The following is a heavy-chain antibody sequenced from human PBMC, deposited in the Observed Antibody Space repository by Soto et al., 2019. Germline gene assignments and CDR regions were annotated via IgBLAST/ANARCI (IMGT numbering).Heavy chain of an antibody. Sequence: QVQLVQSGAEVKKPGASVKVSCKASGYTFTSYGISWVRQAPGQGLEWMGWISAYNGNTNYAQKLQGRVTMTTDTSTSTDYMELRSLRSDDTAVYYCARDYDDSSGYYYVLPFDYWGQGTLVTVSS. J-gene: IGHJ4*02. CDR3: ARDYDDSSGYYYVLPFDY. D-gene: IGHD3-22*01. CDR2: ISAYNGNT. CDR1: GYTFTSYG. V-gene: IGHV1-18*01.